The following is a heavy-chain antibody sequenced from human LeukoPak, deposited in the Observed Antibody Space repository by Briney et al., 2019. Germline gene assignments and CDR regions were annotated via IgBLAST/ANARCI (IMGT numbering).Heavy chain of an antibody. CDR3: ARDLLSIAAPPDAFDI. Sequence: GGSLRLSCAASGFTFSSYSMNWVRQAPGKGLEWVSSISSSSYIYYADSVKGRFTISRDNAKNSLYLQMNSLRAEDTAVYYCARDLLSIAAPPDAFDIWGQGTMVTVSS. D-gene: IGHD6-6*01. V-gene: IGHV3-21*01. CDR1: GFTFSSYS. CDR2: ISSSSYI. J-gene: IGHJ3*02.